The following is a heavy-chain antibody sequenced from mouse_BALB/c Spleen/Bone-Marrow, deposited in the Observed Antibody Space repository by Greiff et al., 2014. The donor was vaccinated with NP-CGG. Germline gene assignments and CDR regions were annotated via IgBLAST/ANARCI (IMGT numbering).Heavy chain of an antibody. Sequence: EVKLQESGPELVKPGASVKISCKASGFTFTDYNMHWVKQSHGKSLEWIGYIYPNNGGTGYNQKFKNKATLTEDNSSSTAYMELRSLTSEVSAVYYCARGITTLYYYTMDYWGQGTSVTVSS. CDR2: IYPNNGGT. CDR3: ARGITTLYYYTMDY. J-gene: IGHJ4*01. CDR1: GFTFTDYN. V-gene: IGHV1S29*02. D-gene: IGHD5-5*01.